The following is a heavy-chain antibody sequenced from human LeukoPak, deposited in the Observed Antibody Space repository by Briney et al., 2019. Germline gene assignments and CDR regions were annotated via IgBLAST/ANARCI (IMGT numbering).Heavy chain of an antibody. J-gene: IGHJ6*03. CDR3: ARPSMVSYYYYYIDV. Sequence: GRSLRLSCAASGFTFSSYAMRWVRQAPGKGLECVAVISYYGSNKYYADSGKGRFTISRDNSKNTVYLQMKSRRAEDTAVYNCARPSMVSYYYYYIDVSGNGTPVTVSS. CDR1: GFTFSSYA. D-gene: IGHD3-10*01. CDR2: ISYYGSNK. V-gene: IGHV3-30*04.